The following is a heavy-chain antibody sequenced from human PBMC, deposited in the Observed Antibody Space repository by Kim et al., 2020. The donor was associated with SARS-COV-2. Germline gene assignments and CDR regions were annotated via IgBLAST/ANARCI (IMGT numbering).Heavy chain of an antibody. CDR2: ISAYNGNT. J-gene: IGHJ4*02. CDR3: ARDLGADDILTGYLGNFDY. CDR1: GYTFTSYG. Sequence: ASVKVSCKASGYTFTSYGISWVRQAPGQGLEWMGWISAYNGNTNYAQKLQGRVTMTTDTSTSTAYMELRSLRSDDTAVYYCARDLGADDILTGYLGNFDYWGQGTLVTVSS. D-gene: IGHD3-9*01. V-gene: IGHV1-18*01.